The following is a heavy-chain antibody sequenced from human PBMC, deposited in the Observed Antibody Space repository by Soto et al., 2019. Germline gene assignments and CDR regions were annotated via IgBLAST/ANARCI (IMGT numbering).Heavy chain of an antibody. V-gene: IGHV4-59*08. D-gene: IGHD6-19*01. CDR2: IYYSVST. CDR3: ARGVAGPLHWFDP. J-gene: IGHJ5*02. Sequence: SETLSLTCTVSGGSISSYYWSWIRQPPGKGLEWIGYIYYSVSTNYNPSLKSRVTISVDTSKNQFSLKLSSVTAADTAVYYCARGVAGPLHWFDPWGQGTLVTVSS. CDR1: GGSISSYY.